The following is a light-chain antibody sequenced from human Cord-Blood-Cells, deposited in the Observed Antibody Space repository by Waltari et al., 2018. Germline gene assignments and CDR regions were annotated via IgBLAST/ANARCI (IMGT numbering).Light chain of an antibody. Sequence: QSALTQPAPVSGSPGHSITISCTGTSSDVGGYHYVSWFQQHPGKAPKLLISEVSKRCSGVSNRFSGSTSCHTASLTISWLQAEDEAEYYCSSYTSSSPLVFGTGTKVTV. V-gene: IGLV2-14*01. J-gene: IGLJ1*01. CDR2: EVS. CDR1: SSDVGGYHY. CDR3: SSYTSSSPLV.